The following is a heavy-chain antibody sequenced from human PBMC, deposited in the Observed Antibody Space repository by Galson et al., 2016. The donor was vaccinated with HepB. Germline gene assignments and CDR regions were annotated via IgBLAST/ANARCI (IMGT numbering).Heavy chain of an antibody. V-gene: IGHV1-18*01. D-gene: IGHD2-8*01. J-gene: IGHJ6*02. Sequence: SVKVSCKASGYTFTSYGISWVRLAPGQGLEWMGWISGYSGNTNYARKFQGRVTLTTNTSTSTAYMELRSLRSDDTAVYYCARDIVLMVFSADYYYYGMDVWGQGTTVTVSS. CDR1: GYTFTSYG. CDR2: ISGYSGNT. CDR3: ARDIVLMVFSADYYYYGMDV.